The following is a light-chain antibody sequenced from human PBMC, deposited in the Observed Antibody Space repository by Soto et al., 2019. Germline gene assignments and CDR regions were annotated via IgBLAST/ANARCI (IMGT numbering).Light chain of an antibody. CDR1: QDISNR. Sequence: AIQITQSPSSLSASVGDRITITCQASQDISNRLNWYHQKPGKAPNLLIYDASSLESGVPSRFSGSGSGTDFTLTISSLQPEDVAAYYCQKYNSAPLTFGGGTKVDIK. V-gene: IGKV1-13*02. CDR3: QKYNSAPLT. CDR2: DAS. J-gene: IGKJ4*01.